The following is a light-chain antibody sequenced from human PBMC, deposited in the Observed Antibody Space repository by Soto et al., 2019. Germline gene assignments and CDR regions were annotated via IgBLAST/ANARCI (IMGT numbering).Light chain of an antibody. CDR2: DAS. J-gene: IGKJ5*01. CDR1: QSVSSY. V-gene: IGKV3-11*01. CDR3: QHRSNWPPIT. Sequence: SPATLSLSPGERATLSCRASQSVSSYLVWYQQKPGQAPRLLIFDASNRATGIPARFSGSGSGTDFTLTISSLEPEDFAVYYCQHRSNWPPITFGQGTRLEIK.